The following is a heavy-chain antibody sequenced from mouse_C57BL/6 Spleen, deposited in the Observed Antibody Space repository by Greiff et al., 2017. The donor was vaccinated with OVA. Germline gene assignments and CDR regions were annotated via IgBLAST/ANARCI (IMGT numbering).Heavy chain of an antibody. V-gene: IGHV5-16*01. J-gene: IGHJ1*03. D-gene: IGHD1-1*01. CDR3: ARDRDYYGSSPYFDV. CDR2: INYDGSST. Sequence: EVKVVESEGGLVQPGSSMKLSCTASGFTFSDYYMAWVRQVPEKGLEWVANINYDGSSTYYLDSLKSRFIISRDNAKNILYLQMSSLKSEDTATYYCARDRDYYGSSPYFDVWGTGTTVTVSS. CDR1: GFTFSDYY.